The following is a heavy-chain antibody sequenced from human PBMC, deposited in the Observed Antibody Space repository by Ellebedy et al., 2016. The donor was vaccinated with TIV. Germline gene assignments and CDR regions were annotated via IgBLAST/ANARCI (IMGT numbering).Heavy chain of an antibody. J-gene: IGHJ4*02. V-gene: IGHV4-61*08. CDR3: ARAGPMMTFGGVIIKPHPVDY. CDR2: IYYSGST. CDR1: GGSVSSGGHC. Sequence: MPSETLSLTCTVSGGSVSSGGHCWSWIRQSPGKGLEWIGYIYYSGSTNYNPSLKSRVTISADTSKNQFSLKLSSVTAADTAVYYCARAGPMMTFGGVIIKPHPVDYWGQGTLVTVSS. D-gene: IGHD3-16*02.